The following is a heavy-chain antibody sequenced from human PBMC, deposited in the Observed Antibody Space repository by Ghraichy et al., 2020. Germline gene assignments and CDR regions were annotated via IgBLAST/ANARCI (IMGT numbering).Heavy chain of an antibody. CDR3: VKALHGYTPIFDS. J-gene: IGHJ4*02. D-gene: IGHD5-24*01. V-gene: IGHV3-23*01. CDR1: GFAFDTYA. Sequence: LSLTCEASGFAFDTYAMTWVRQAPGKGLEWVSTTSNRGDETFYTDSVKGRFTISRDNSKNTLYLQMNDLRAGDTAVYHCVKALHGYTPIFDSWGQGTLVTVSP. CDR2: TSNRGDET.